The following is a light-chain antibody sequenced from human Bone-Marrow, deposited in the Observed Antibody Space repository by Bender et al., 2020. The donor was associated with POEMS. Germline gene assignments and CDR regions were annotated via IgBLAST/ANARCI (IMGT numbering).Light chain of an antibody. CDR3: CSGSTLSFV. V-gene: IGLV2-23*01. CDR1: SSDIGNYGF. J-gene: IGLJ1*01. Sequence: QSALTQPASVSGSPGQSITISCTGTSSDIGNYGFVSWYQQHPGKAPKLIIYEATKRPSGVSYRFSGSKSGYTASLTISGQQDEDEATYYCCSGSTLSFVFATGTQLTVL. CDR2: EAT.